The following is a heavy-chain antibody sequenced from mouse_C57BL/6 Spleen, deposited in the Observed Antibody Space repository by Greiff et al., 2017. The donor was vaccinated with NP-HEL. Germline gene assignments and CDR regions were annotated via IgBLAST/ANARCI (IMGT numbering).Heavy chain of an antibody. J-gene: IGHJ1*03. CDR2: ISNGGGST. V-gene: IGHV5-12*01. D-gene: IGHD1-1*01. CDR3: ARHYYYGSGGYFDV. Sequence: EVQLVESGGGLVQPGGSLKLSCAASGFTFSDYYMYWVRQTPEKRLEWVAYISNGGGSTYYPDTVKGRFTISRDNAKNTLYLQMSRLKSEDTAMYYCARHYYYGSGGYFDVWGTGTTVTVAS. CDR1: GFTFSDYY.